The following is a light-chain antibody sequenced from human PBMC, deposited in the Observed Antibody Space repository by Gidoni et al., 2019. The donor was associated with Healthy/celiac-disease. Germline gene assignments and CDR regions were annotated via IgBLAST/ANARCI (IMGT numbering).Light chain of an antibody. CDR3: QQSYSTLT. Sequence: IQMTQSPSSLSASVGDRVTITCRASQSISSYLNWYQQKPGKAPKLLIYAASSLQSGVPSRFSGSGSGTDFTLTICRPQPVDFATYYCQQSYSTLTFGGGTKVEIK. CDR1: QSISSY. V-gene: IGKV1-39*01. J-gene: IGKJ4*01. CDR2: AAS.